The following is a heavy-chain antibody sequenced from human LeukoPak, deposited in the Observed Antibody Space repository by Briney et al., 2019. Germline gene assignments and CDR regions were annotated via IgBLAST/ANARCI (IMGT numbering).Heavy chain of an antibody. V-gene: IGHV1-69*05. CDR3: ARGPLHVALSSGYLKWLDP. D-gene: IGHD5-12*01. J-gene: IGHJ5*02. CDR1: GASFRSST. CDR2: IIPIFGTA. Sequence: SVKVSCKVSGASFRSSTFAWVRQAPGRGLEWMGGIIPIFGTANYALEFQGRATITTDESTRTVYMELSSLISEDTAMYYCARGPLHVALSSGYLKWLDPWGQGSLVTVSS.